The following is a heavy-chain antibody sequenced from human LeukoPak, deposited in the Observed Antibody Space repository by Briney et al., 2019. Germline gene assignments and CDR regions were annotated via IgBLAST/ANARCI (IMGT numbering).Heavy chain of an antibody. CDR1: GYTFTVYY. V-gene: IGHV1-2*02. CDR3: AILPSGYSSGWYVHSPVEIDY. J-gene: IGHJ4*02. Sequence: GASVKVSCTASGYTFTVYYMHWVRQAPGQGLEWMGWINPNSGGTNYTQKFQGRVTMTRDTSISTAYMELSRLRSDDTAVYYCAILPSGYSSGWYVHSPVEIDYWGQGTLVTVSS. CDR2: INPNSGGT. D-gene: IGHD6-19*01.